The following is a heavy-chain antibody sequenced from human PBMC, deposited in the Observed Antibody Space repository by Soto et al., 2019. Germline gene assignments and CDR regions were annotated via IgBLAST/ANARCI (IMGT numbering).Heavy chain of an antibody. CDR3: ARGGHVVVVTAALDY. Sequence: QVQLMQSGAEVKKPGASVKVSCKASGDTFTDYYIHWVRQAPGQGLEWMGTVNPSGGHTTYAQHFLGRVTTPXXXTXXTLHMELTTVTSDDTAIYYCARGGHVVVVTAALDYWGQGTLVTVSS. CDR1: GDTFTDYY. V-gene: IGHV1-46*01. D-gene: IGHD2-21*02. J-gene: IGHJ4*02. CDR2: VNPSGGHT.